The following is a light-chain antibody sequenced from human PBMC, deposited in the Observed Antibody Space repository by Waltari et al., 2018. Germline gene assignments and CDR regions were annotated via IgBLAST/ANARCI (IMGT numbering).Light chain of an antibody. CDR2: DVS. CDR1: SSDVGGYNY. Sequence: QSALTQPPSASGSPGQSVTIPCTGTSSDVGGYNYVSWYQQHPGKAPKLVIYDVSKRPSGVPDRFSGSKSGNTASLTVSGLQAEDEADYYCISYAGTTGVFGTGTKVTVL. CDR3: ISYAGTTGV. V-gene: IGLV2-8*01. J-gene: IGLJ1*01.